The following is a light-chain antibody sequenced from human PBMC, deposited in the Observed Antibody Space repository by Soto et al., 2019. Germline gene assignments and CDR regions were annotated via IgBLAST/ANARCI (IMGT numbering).Light chain of an antibody. CDR1: STDVGVYNY. CDR2: EVG. CDR3: ISYTSGSRWV. J-gene: IGLJ3*02. Sequence: QSALTQPASVSGSPGQSITISCTGTSTDVGVYNYVSWFQQHPGTVPKLIIYEVGKRPSGVSNRFSGSKSGNTASLTTSGLQAEDEADYYCISYTSGSRWVFGGGTKVTVL. V-gene: IGLV2-14*01.